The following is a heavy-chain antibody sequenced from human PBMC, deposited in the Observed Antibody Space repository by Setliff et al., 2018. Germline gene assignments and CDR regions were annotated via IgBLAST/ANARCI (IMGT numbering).Heavy chain of an antibody. CDR3: AREGVDTRSSTDYRYYMDV. CDR2: TIPMFGTI. J-gene: IGHJ6*03. CDR1: GFRFTSFG. D-gene: IGHD5-18*01. Sequence: ASVKVSCKTSGFRFTSFGFSWVRQAPGQGLEWMGGTIPMFGTIDYARKFQGRVTIITDESTSTAYMELSSLTSDDTAVYYCAREGVDTRSSTDYRYYMDVWGQGTTVTVSS. V-gene: IGHV1-69*05.